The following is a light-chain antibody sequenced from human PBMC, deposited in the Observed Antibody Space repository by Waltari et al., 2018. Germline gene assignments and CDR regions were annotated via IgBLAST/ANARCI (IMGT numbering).Light chain of an antibody. J-gene: IGLJ3*02. CDR1: SSNIGSSF. CDR3: AAWDDSLTVR. Sequence: QSVLTQPLSASGTPGQRVTISCSGSSSNIGSSFVCWYQHLPGTAPKLLIYRNDQRPSGVPDRFSGSRSGTSASLAISGLRSEDEADYYCAAWDDSLTVRFGGGTKLTVL. V-gene: IGLV1-47*01. CDR2: RND.